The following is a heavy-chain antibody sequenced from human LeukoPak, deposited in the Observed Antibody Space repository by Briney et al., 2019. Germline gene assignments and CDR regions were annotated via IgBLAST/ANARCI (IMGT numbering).Heavy chain of an antibody. CDR2: IKQNGDEK. CDR3: ARETPQNWFDP. Sequence: GGSLRLSCVASGFTFSRYWMSWVRQAPGKGLEWVANIKQNGDEKHYVDFVKGRFTISRDNAKNSLYLQMNSLRAEDTAVYYCARETPQNWFDPWGQGTLVTVSS. V-gene: IGHV3-7*01. J-gene: IGHJ5*02. CDR1: GFTFSRYW.